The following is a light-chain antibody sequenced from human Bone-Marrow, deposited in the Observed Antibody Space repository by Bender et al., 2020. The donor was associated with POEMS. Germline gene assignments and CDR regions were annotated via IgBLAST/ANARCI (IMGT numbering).Light chain of an antibody. Sequence: QSALTQPASVSGSPEQSITISCTGTSSDVGTYNLVSWYQQHPGKAPKLMIYEVSKRPSGVSNRFSGSKSGNTASLTISGLQAEDEADYYCCSLAGSYTVIFGGGTKLTVL. J-gene: IGLJ2*01. CDR2: EVS. V-gene: IGLV2-23*02. CDR1: SSDVGTYNL. CDR3: CSLAGSYTVI.